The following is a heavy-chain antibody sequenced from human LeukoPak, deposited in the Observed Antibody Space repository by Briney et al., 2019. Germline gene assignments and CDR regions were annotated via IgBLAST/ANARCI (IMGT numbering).Heavy chain of an antibody. CDR3: ARVNLGQLLYWYFDL. V-gene: IGHV4-59*01. CDR1: DGSIITFY. Sequence: SETLSLTCAVSDGSIITFYWSWIRQPPGKGLEWIGYTHHSGTTYYNPSLKSRVTMSVNTSKHQFSLEMTSVTAADAAVYYCARVNLGQLLYWYFDLWGRGTLVTVSS. D-gene: IGHD4-23*01. CDR2: THHSGTT. J-gene: IGHJ2*01.